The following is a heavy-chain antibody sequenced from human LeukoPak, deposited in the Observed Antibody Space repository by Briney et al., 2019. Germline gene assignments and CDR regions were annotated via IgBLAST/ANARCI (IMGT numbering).Heavy chain of an antibody. V-gene: IGHV4-30-2*01. CDR1: GGSISSGGYY. J-gene: IGHJ3*02. D-gene: IGHD1-7*01. CDR3: ARGNWNYDNAFDI. CDR2: IYHSGST. Sequence: PSETLSLTCTVSGGSISSGGYYWSWLRQPPGKGLEWIGYIYHSGSTYYNPSLKSRVTITVDRSKNQFSLKLSSVTAADTAVYYCARGNWNYDNAFDIWGQGTMVTVSS.